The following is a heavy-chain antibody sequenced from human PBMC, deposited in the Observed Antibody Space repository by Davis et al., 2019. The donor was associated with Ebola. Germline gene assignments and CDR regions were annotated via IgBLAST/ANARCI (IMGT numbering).Heavy chain of an antibody. V-gene: IGHV5-51*01. CDR1: GYSFTTYW. Sequence: GESLKISCKGSGYSFTTYWIGWVRQMPGKGLEWMGIIYPGDSDVRYSPSFRGQVTMSADKSIKTAFLQWSSLKASDTAMYYCASLRRTITGMDDGFDIWGQGTMVTVPS. J-gene: IGHJ3*02. CDR2: IYPGDSDV. D-gene: IGHD2-8*02. CDR3: ASLRRTITGMDDGFDI.